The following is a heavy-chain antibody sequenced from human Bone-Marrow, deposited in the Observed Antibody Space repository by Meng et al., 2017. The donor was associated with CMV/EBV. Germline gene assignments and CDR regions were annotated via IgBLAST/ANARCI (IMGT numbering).Heavy chain of an antibody. Sequence: LSCTVSGGSITTNYYTWNRKPPGKGLEWFGYIFYNGSANYNPSLKSRDTISVHTSKNQFSLRLSSVTAADTAVYFCSSSLGHPLAARPFYFAFWAQGTLVTVSS. CDR2: IFYNGSA. CDR1: GGSITTNY. V-gene: IGHV4-59*01. CDR3: SSSLGHPLAARPFYFAF. D-gene: IGHD6-6*01. J-gene: IGHJ4*02.